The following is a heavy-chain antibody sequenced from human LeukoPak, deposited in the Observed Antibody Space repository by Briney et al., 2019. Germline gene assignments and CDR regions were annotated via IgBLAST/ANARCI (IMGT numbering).Heavy chain of an antibody. D-gene: IGHD3-10*01. CDR3: TRAVTEFRILYYYYMDV. J-gene: IGHJ6*03. Sequence: PGRSLRLSCTASGFTFGDYAMSWVRQAPGKGLEWVGFIRSKAYGGTTEYAASVKGRFTISRDDSKSIAYLQMNSLKTEDTAVYYCTRAVTEFRILYYYYMDVWGKGTTVTISS. V-gene: IGHV3-49*04. CDR1: GFTFGDYA. CDR2: IRSKAYGGTT.